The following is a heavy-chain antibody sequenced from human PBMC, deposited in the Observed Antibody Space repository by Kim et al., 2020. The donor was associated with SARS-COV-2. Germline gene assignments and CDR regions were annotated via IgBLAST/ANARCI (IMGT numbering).Heavy chain of an antibody. CDR2: INHSGST. J-gene: IGHJ5*02. CDR3: ARAGGYSSSWQNWFDP. D-gene: IGHD6-13*01. Sequence: SETLSLTCAVYGGSFSGYYWSWIRQPPGKGLEWIGEINHSGSTNYNPSLKSRVTISVDTSKNQFSLKLSSVTAADTAVYYCARAGGYSSSWQNWFDPWGQGTLVTVSS. V-gene: IGHV4-34*01. CDR1: GGSFSGYY.